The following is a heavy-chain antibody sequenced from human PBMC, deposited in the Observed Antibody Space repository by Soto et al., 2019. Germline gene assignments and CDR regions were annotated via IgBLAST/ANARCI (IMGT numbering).Heavy chain of an antibody. Sequence: SETLSLTCTVSGGSISSGGYYWSWIRQHPGKGLEWIGYIYYSGSTYYNPSLKSRVTISVDTSKNQFSLKLSSVTAADTAVYYCARGRETYYYDSTTYYFDYWGQGTLVTVSS. D-gene: IGHD3-22*01. CDR3: ARGRETYYYDSTTYYFDY. CDR1: GGSISSGGYY. V-gene: IGHV4-31*03. J-gene: IGHJ4*02. CDR2: IYYSGST.